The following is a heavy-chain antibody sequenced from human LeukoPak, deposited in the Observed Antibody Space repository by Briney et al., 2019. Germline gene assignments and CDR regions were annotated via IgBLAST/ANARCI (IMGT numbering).Heavy chain of an antibody. J-gene: IGHJ5*02. CDR2: INHRGST. V-gene: IGHV4-34*01. CDR1: GGSFSGYY. Sequence: SETLSLTCAVYGGSFSGYYWSWIRQPPGKGLEWIGEINHRGSTNYNPSLKSRVTISVGTSKNQFSLKLSSVTAADTAVYYCARGGYYDSSGYYQWNWFDPWGQGTLVTVSS. CDR3: ARGGYYDSSGYYQWNWFDP. D-gene: IGHD3-22*01.